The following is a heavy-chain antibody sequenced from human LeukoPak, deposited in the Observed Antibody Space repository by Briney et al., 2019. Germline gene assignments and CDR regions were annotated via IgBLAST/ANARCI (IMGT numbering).Heavy chain of an antibody. CDR3: AGRRGNYQGFDY. V-gene: IGHV4-30-4*08. D-gene: IGHD1-7*01. Sequence: SETLSLTRTVSGGSISSGDYYWSWIRQPPGKGLEWIGYIYYSGSTYYNPSLKSRVTISVDTSKNQFSLKLSSVTAADTAVYYCAGRRGNYQGFDYWGQGTLVTVSS. CDR2: IYYSGST. CDR1: GGSISSGDYY. J-gene: IGHJ4*02.